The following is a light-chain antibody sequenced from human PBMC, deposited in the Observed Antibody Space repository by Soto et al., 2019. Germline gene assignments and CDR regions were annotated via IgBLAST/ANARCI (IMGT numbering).Light chain of an antibody. J-gene: IGKJ5*01. V-gene: IGKV3-20*01. CDR2: GSS. CDR1: HTISSSS. Sequence: IVLTQSPGTLSLSPGERATLSCMASHTISSSSLSCYQQTGGQSPRLLIYGSSSRAAGIPDRFSGSGSGTDFTTTISRLAPDVFAVYYCQQYGSSSTFGQGTRLAIK. CDR3: QQYGSSST.